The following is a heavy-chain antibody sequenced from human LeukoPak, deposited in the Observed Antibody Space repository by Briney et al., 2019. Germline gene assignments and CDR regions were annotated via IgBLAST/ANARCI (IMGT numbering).Heavy chain of an antibody. CDR3: ARGDKSSGWYFFDY. Sequence: GGSLRLSCAASGFTFSIYGLSWVRQAPGKGLEWVSGISGSGDITYYADSLKGRFTISRDNANNSLCLQMNSLRAEDTAVYYCARGDKSSGWYFFDYWGQGALVTVSS. D-gene: IGHD6-19*01. J-gene: IGHJ4*02. CDR2: ISGSGDIT. V-gene: IGHV3-23*01. CDR1: GFTFSIYG.